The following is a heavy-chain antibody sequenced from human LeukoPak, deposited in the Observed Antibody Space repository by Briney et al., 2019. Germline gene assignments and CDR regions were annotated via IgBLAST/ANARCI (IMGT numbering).Heavy chain of an antibody. CDR1: GFTFSSYA. J-gene: IGHJ4*02. Sequence: GGSLRLSCAASGFTFSSYAMSWVRQAPGEGPVWVAHILNDGGGTSYADSVKGRFTISRDDAKNTLSLQMNSLRAEDTAVYHCVRHNYGYDYWGQGTPVTVSS. CDR3: VRHNYGYDY. CDR2: ILNDGGGT. D-gene: IGHD5-18*01. V-gene: IGHV3-74*01.